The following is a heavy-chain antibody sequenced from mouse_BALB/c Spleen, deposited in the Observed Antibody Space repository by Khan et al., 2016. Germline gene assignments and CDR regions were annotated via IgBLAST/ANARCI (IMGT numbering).Heavy chain of an antibody. Sequence: QVQLQQPGAEVMKPGASVKISCKATGYTFSSYWIEWVKQRPGHGLEWIGEILPGRDDTNYNEKFKGKATFTADTSSKTAYMQLNSLTSEDSAVYYCARGITTATFDYWGQGTTLTVSS. D-gene: IGHD1-2*01. CDR2: ILPGRDDT. CDR1: GYTFSSYW. CDR3: ARGITTATFDY. J-gene: IGHJ2*01. V-gene: IGHV1-9*01.